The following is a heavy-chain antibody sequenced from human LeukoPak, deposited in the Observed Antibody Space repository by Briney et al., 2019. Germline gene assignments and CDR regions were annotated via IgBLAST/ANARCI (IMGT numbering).Heavy chain of an antibody. D-gene: IGHD3-22*01. CDR1: GYTFTRYG. Sequence: GASVKVSCKASGYTFTRYGISWVRQAPGQGLEWMGWVSVYNGNTNYTQKVQGRVTMTTETSTSTAFMELRSLRSDDTAVYYCARDYSRGDPDYWGQGTLVTVSS. CDR3: ARDYSRGDPDY. J-gene: IGHJ4*02. CDR2: VSVYNGNT. V-gene: IGHV1-18*01.